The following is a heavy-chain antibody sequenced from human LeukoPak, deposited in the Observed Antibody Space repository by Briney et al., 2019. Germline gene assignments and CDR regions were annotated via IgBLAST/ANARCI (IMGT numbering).Heavy chain of an antibody. CDR2: IYTSGST. J-gene: IGHJ4*02. Sequence: SETLSLTCTVSGGSISSYYWSWIRQPAGKGLEWIGRIYTSGSTNYNPSLKSRVTISVDTSKNQFSLKLSSVTAADTAVYYCARGKRGVYYYDSSGYYIIDYWGQGTLVTVSS. CDR3: ARGKRGVYYYDSSGYYIIDY. D-gene: IGHD3-22*01. CDR1: GGSISSYY. V-gene: IGHV4-4*07.